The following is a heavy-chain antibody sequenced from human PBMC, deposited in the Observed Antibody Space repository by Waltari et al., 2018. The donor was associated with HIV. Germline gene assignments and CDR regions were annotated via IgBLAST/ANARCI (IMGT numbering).Heavy chain of an antibody. D-gene: IGHD5-12*01. J-gene: IGHJ6*02. CDR2: IYSSGNT. V-gene: IGHV4-61*02. Sequence: QVQLQESGPGLVKPSQTLSLTCTVSGGSISNGSYYWNWIRQPAGKGLEWIGRIYSSGNTNYNPSRKSRVTISVDTSKNQFSRKLSSVTAADTAVYYCARGRFEGYILYYYYGMDVWGQGTTVSVSS. CDR3: ARGRFEGYILYYYYGMDV. CDR1: GGSISNGSYY.